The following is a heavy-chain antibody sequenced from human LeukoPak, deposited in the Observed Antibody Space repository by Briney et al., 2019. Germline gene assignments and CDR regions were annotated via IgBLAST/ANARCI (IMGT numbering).Heavy chain of an antibody. J-gene: IGHJ4*02. CDR2: IYYSGIT. CDR1: GGSISSYY. Sequence: SETLSLTCTVSGGSISSYYWSWIRQPPGKGLEWIGYIYYSGITNYSPSLKSRLTISVDTSKNQFSLKLSSVTAADTAVYYCARGSSVLNYFDSWGQGTLVTVSS. D-gene: IGHD6-6*01. V-gene: IGHV4-59*01. CDR3: ARGSSVLNYFDS.